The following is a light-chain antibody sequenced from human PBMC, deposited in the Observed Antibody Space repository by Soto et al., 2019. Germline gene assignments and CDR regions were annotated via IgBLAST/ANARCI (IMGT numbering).Light chain of an antibody. CDR2: GNN. V-gene: IGLV1-40*01. CDR1: SSNIGADYD. Sequence: QSVLTQPPSVSGAPGQRVTISCTGSSSNIGADYDVHWYQQRPGTAPKLLIFGNNNRPSGVPGRFSGSKSGTSASLAITGLQAEEGGFYSCRSYDSPLGARYVFGAGTKV. J-gene: IGLJ1*01. CDR3: RSYDSPLGARYV.